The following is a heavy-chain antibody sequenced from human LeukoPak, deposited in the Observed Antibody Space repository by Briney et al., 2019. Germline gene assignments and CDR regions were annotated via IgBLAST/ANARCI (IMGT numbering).Heavy chain of an antibody. V-gene: IGHV4-4*09. D-gene: IGHD3-22*01. CDR1: GGSISSYY. CDR2: IYTSGST. Sequence: SETLSLTCTVSGGSISSYYWSWIRQPPGKGLEWIGYIYTSGSTNYNPSLKSRVTISVDTSKNQFSLKLSSVTAADTAVHYCARQGTYYYDSSGDNWFDPWGQGTLVTVSS. J-gene: IGHJ5*02. CDR3: ARQGTYYYDSSGDNWFDP.